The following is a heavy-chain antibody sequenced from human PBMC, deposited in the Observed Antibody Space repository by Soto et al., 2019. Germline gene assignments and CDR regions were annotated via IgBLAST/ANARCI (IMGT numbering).Heavy chain of an antibody. Sequence: GGSLRLSCAASGFTFSNYAMSWVRQAPGKGLEWVSAISGGSESLYFAESVKGRFTISRDNAKNSLYLQMNSLRAEDTAVYYCAREGFYYYYGMDVWGQGTTVTVSS. CDR1: GFTFSNYA. V-gene: IGHV3-23*01. J-gene: IGHJ6*02. CDR2: ISGGSESL. CDR3: AREGFYYYYGMDV.